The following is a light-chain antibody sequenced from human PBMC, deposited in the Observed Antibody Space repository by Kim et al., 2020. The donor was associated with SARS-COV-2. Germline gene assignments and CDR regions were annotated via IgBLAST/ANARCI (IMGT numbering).Light chain of an antibody. J-gene: IGKJ1*01. CDR2: ATS. V-gene: IGKV1-39*01. Sequence: DIQMAQSPSSLSASVGDRVTITCRASQSIANYLNWYQHKPGQAPKVLMYATSILQSGVPLRFSGSASGTDFTLTISGLQPEDSATYYCQQSYITPWTFGQGTKVEI. CDR1: QSIANY. CDR3: QQSYITPWT.